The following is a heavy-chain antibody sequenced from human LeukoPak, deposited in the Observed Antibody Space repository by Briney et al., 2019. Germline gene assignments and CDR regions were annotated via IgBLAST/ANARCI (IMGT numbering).Heavy chain of an antibody. CDR3: TRGGYCSSSRCTLYGMDV. CDR1: GFSFSNYW. V-gene: IGHV5-51*01. J-gene: IGHJ6*02. CDR2: IYPGDSTT. D-gene: IGHD2-2*01. Sequence: GESLKISCKGSGFSFSNYWIGWVRQMPGKGLEWMGIIYPGDSTTRYSPSFQGQVTISADKSISTAYLQWSSLKASDTAIYYCTRGGYCSSSRCTLYGMDVWGQGTTVTVSS.